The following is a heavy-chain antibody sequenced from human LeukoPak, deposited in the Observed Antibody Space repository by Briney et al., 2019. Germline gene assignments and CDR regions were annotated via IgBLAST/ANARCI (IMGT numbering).Heavy chain of an antibody. V-gene: IGHV1-8*02. D-gene: IGHD1-1*01. CDR2: MNPNSGNT. J-gene: IGHJ3*02. CDR3: ARLRAGTPGAFDI. CDR1: GYTFTSYD. Sequence: ASVKVSCKASGYTFTSYDINWVRQATGQGLEWMGWMNPNSGNTGYAQKLQGRVTMTTDTSTSTAYMELRSLRSDDTAVYYCARLRAGTPGAFDIWGQGTMVTVSS.